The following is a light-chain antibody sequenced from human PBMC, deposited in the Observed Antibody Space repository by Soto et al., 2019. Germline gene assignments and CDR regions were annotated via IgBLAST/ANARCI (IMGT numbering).Light chain of an antibody. CDR2: DNN. CDR3: ATWDGSLPGEV. Sequence: QSVLTQSPSVWAAPGQKVTISCFGSSSNIGNNYVSWYQQLPGTAPKLLIYDNNKRPSGIPDRFSGSKSGTSGTLDITGLQTGDEADYYCATWDGSLPGEVFGGGTKLTVL. J-gene: IGLJ2*01. V-gene: IGLV1-51*01. CDR1: SSNIGNNY.